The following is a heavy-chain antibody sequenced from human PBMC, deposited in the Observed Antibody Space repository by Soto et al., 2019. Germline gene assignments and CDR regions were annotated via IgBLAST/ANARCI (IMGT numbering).Heavy chain of an antibody. J-gene: IGHJ6*02. Sequence: ETLSLTCTVSGGSVSSGSYYWSWIRQPPGKGLEWIGYIYYSGSTNYNPSLKSRVTISVDTSKNQFSLKLSSVTAADTAVYYCARGEMATIKRYYYYYGMDVWGQGTTVTVSS. V-gene: IGHV4-61*01. CDR3: ARGEMATIKRYYYYYGMDV. CDR1: GGSVSSGSYY. D-gene: IGHD5-12*01. CDR2: IYYSGST.